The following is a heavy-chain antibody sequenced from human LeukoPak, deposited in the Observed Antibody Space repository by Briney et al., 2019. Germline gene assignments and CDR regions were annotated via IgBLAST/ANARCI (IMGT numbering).Heavy chain of an antibody. V-gene: IGHV1-8*01. CDR2: MNPNSGNT. Sequence: ASVKVSCKASGYTFSSYDINWVRQATGQGLEWMGWMNPNSGNTDYAQRFQGRVTMTRNTSISTAYMELSSLRSEDTAVYYCARGDFGGYFLDYWGQGTLVTVSS. D-gene: IGHD4-17*01. J-gene: IGHJ4*02. CDR3: ARGDFGGYFLDY. CDR1: GYTFSSYD.